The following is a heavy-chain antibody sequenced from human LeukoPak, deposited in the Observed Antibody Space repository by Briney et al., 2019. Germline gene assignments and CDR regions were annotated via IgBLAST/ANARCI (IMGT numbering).Heavy chain of an antibody. J-gene: IGHJ4*02. Sequence: KPGGSLRLSCAASGFTFSSYSMNWVRQAPGKGLEWVSSISSSSSYIYYADSVKGRFTISRDNAKNSLYLQMNSLRAEDTAVYYCARDFYGDYPSRYFDYWGQETLVTVSS. D-gene: IGHD4-17*01. CDR1: GFTFSSYS. CDR3: ARDFYGDYPSRYFDY. V-gene: IGHV3-21*01. CDR2: ISSSSSYI.